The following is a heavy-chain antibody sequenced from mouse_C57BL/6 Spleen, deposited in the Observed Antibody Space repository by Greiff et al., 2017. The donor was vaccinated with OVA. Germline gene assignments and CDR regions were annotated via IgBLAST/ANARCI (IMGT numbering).Heavy chain of an antibody. V-gene: IGHV1-80*01. CDR2: IYPGDGDT. CDR1: GYAFSSYW. CDR3: ACSKYVYYDLDY. D-gene: IGHD2-5*01. J-gene: IGHJ4*01. Sequence: VKLMESGAELVKPGASVKISCKASGYAFSSYWMNWVKQRPGKGLEWIGQIYPGDGDTNYNGKFKGKATLTADKSSSTAYMQLSSLTSEDSAVYFYACSKYVYYDLDYWGQGTSVTVSS.